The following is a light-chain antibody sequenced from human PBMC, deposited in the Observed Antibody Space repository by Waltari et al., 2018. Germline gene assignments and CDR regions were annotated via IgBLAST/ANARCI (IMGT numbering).Light chain of an antibody. CDR3: QQCFSTPYT. V-gene: IGKV4-1*01. CDR2: WAS. CDR1: QSVLYSSNNNNY. J-gene: IGKJ2*01. Sequence: DIVMTQSPDSLAVSLGERATINCKSSQSVLYSSNNNNYLAWYQQKPGHPPKLLIYWASTRASGVPDRFSGSGSGTDFTLTISSLQAEDVAVYYCQQCFSTPYTFGQGTKLEIK.